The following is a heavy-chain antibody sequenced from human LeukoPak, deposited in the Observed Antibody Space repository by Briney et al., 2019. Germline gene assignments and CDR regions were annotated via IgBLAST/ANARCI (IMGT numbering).Heavy chain of an antibody. J-gene: IGHJ4*02. CDR2: ISSSGSTI. Sequence: GGSLRLSCAASRFTFSSYEMNWVRQAPGKGLEWVPYISSSGSTIYYADSLKGRFTISRDNAKNSLHLQMNTLRAEDTAVYYCARSVGSYVDYWGQGTLVTVSS. D-gene: IGHD3-16*01. CDR3: ARSVGSYVDY. CDR1: RFTFSSYE. V-gene: IGHV3-48*03.